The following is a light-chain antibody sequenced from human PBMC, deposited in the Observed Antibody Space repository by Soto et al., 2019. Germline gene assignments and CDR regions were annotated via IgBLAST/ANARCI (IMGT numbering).Light chain of an antibody. J-gene: IGKJ1*01. CDR1: QTISTL. CDR2: KAS. Sequence: DIQMTQSPSTLSASVGDRVTITCRASQTISTLLAWYQQRPGKAPNLLIYKASSLESGVPSRFSGSESGTEFTLTISSLQPDDFATYFCQQYNTYPWTFGQGTKVEVK. CDR3: QQYNTYPWT. V-gene: IGKV1-5*03.